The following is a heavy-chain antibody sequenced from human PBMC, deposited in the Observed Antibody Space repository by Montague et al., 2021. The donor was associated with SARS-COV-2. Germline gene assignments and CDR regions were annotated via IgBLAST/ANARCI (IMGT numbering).Heavy chain of an antibody. J-gene: IGHJ4*02. CDR2: ISYDGGNK. D-gene: IGHD2-15*01. CDR3: AKVGVHCSGDTCHSFFDY. V-gene: IGHV3-30*18. CDR1: GFTFSDYG. Sequence: SLRLSCAASGFTFSDYGMHWVRQVPGKGLELVALISYDGGNKYYAESVKGRFTISRDNSKNTLYLQMNSLRPEDAAVYYCAKVGVHCSGDTCHSFFDYWGQGTLVTVPS.